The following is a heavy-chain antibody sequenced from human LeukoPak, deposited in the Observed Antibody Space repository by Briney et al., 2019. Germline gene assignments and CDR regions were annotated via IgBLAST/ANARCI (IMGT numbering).Heavy chain of an antibody. CDR1: GYTFTSYG. J-gene: IGHJ5*02. D-gene: IGHD3-10*01. CDR2: ISAYQGNT. V-gene: IGHV1-18*01. Sequence: ASVKVSCKASGYTFTSYGISWVRQAPGQGPEWMGWISAYQGNTNYAQKLQGRVTMTTDTSTSTAYMELRSLRSDDTAVYYCARSVRVRGTIVLNWFDPWGQGTLVIVSS. CDR3: ARSVRVRGTIVLNWFDP.